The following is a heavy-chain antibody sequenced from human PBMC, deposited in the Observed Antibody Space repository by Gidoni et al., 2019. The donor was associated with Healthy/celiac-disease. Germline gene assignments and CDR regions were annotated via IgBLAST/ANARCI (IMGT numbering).Heavy chain of an antibody. D-gene: IGHD3-22*01. J-gene: IGHJ3*02. CDR1: GGTFRSSA. CDR3: ARSLYDSSGPEHYDAFDI. Sequence: QVQLVQSGAEVKKPGSSVEVSCKASGGTFRSSAISGVRQSPGQGLEWMGGIIPIFGTANYAQKFQGSVTITVDESTSTAYMELSIMVSEATVVYYCARSLYDSSGPEHYDAFDIWGQGTMVTVSS. V-gene: IGHV1-69*01. CDR2: IIPIFGTA.